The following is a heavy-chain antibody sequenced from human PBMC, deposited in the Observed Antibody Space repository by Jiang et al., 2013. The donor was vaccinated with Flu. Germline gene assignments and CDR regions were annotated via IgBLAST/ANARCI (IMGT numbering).Heavy chain of an antibody. Sequence: SQTLSLTCAISGDSVSSNSAAWNWIRQSPSRGLEWLGRTYYRSKWYNDYAVSVKSRITINPDTSKNQFSLQLNSVTPEDTAVYYCARDPGPHIVAADDAFDIWGQGTMVTVSS. D-gene: IGHD5-12*01. CDR1: GDSVSSNSAA. CDR2: TYYRSKWYN. CDR3: ARDPGPHIVAADDAFDI. J-gene: IGHJ3*02. V-gene: IGHV6-1*01.